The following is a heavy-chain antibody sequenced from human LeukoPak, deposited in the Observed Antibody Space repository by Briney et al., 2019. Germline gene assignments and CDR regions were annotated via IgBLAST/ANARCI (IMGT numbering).Heavy chain of an antibody. CDR1: GDSISYFY. J-gene: IGHJ4*02. Sequence: SETLSLTCSVSGDSISYFYWSWIRQAAGKGLEWIGRTSSSGNTDYNASLKSRVTISVDTSKNQFSLKLSSVTAADTAVYYCASIDYGAYGRDYWGQGTLVTVSS. V-gene: IGHV4-4*07. CDR2: TSSSGNT. CDR3: ASIDYGAYGRDY. D-gene: IGHD4-17*01.